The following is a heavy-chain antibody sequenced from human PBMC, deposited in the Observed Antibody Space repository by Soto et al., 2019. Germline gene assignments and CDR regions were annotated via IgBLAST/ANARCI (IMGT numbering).Heavy chain of an antibody. V-gene: IGHV4-34*01. D-gene: IGHD3-16*02. J-gene: IGHJ4*02. CDR3: ARCPMITFGGAIVTFDY. CDR2: INHSGST. Sequence: QVQLQQWGAGLLKPSETLSLTCAVYGGSFSGYCWSWIRQPPGKGLEWIGEINHSGSTNYNPSLKSRVTISVDTSKNQFSLKLSSVTAADSDVYYCARCPMITFGGAIVTFDYWGQGTLVTVSS. CDR1: GGSFSGYC.